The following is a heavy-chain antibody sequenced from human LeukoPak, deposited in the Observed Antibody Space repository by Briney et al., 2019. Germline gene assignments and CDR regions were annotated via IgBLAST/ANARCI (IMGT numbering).Heavy chain of an antibody. CDR3: ARPRYGSGSLDS. D-gene: IGHD3-10*01. J-gene: IGHJ4*02. CDR2: IYHRGNT. CDR1: GYSISSGYH. Sequence: SETLSLTCAVSGYSISSGYHWGWIRPPPGKGLEWIGSIYHRGNTYYNPSLKSRVTLSVDTSKNQFFLKLTSVTAADTAAYYCARPRYGSGSLDSWGQGTLVTVSS. V-gene: IGHV4-38-2*01.